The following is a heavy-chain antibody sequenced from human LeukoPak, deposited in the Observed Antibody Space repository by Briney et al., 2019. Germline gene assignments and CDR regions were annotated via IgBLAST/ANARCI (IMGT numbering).Heavy chain of an antibody. V-gene: IGHV4-61*01. CDR2: IDSSGGT. CDR1: GGSVSGGNYY. Sequence: SETLSLTCTVSGGSVSGGNYYWSWVRQPPGEGLEWIGYIDSSGGTKYNPSLKSRVTISVDTSKNQFSLNLYSVTPADTAVYDCVKSGGSTDVWGQGTTITVSS. D-gene: IGHD3-16*01. CDR3: VKSGGSTDV. J-gene: IGHJ6*02.